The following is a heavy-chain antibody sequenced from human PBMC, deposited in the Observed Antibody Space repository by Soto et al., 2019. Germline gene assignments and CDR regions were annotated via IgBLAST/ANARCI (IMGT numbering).Heavy chain of an antibody. V-gene: IGHV4-4*07. CDR1: GDSISGYH. D-gene: IGHD5-18*01. CDR3: ARENSYHFDP. Sequence: QVQLQESGPGLVKTSETLSLTCTVSGDSISGYHWSWIRQPAGKGLEWIGRIYSGGSTNYNPSLKSRVTMSVDTSKNQFSLNLNSVTASDTAVYYCARENSYHFDPWGQGTLVTVSS. J-gene: IGHJ5*02. CDR2: IYSGGST.